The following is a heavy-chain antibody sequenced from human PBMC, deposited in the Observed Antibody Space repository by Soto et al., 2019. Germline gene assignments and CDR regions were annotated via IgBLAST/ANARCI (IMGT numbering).Heavy chain of an antibody. CDR3: ARWFTYGNFDYFDY. J-gene: IGHJ4*02. D-gene: IGHD3-10*01. Sequence: GGSLRLSCAASGFTFNTYWMHWFRQAPGKGLVWVSRINSGGGTTTYADSVKGRFTISRDNAKNTLYLQMNGLRAEDTAAYYCARWFTYGNFDYFDYWGQGAQVTVSS. V-gene: IGHV3-74*01. CDR2: INSGGGTT. CDR1: GFTFNTYW.